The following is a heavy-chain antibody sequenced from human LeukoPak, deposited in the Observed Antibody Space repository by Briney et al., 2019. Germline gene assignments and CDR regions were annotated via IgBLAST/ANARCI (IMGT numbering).Heavy chain of an antibody. D-gene: IGHD3-22*01. V-gene: IGHV1-18*01. CDR3: ARMFPYYYDSSGYFAFDI. J-gene: IGHJ3*02. Sequence: SVKXSCKASGYTFTSYGISWVRQAPGQGLXXMGWISAYNGNTNYAQKLQGRVTMTTDTSTSTAYMELRSLRSEDTAVYYCARMFPYYYDSSGYFAFDIWGQGTMVTVSS. CDR1: GYTFTSYG. CDR2: ISAYNGNT.